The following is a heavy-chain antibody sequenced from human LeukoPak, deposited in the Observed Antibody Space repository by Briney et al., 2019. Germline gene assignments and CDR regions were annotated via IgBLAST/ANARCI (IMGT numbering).Heavy chain of an antibody. CDR3: ARDQYYYGSGTPFDP. V-gene: IGHV3-21*01. CDR1: GFTFSSYS. J-gene: IGHJ5*02. CDR2: ISSSSTSYYI. Sequence: GGSLRLSCAASGFTFSSYSMNWVRQAPGKGLEWVSSISSSSTSYYIYYADSVKGRFTISRDNARNSLYLQMNSLRAEDTAVYYCARDQYYYGSGTPFDPWGQGTLVTVSS. D-gene: IGHD3-10*01.